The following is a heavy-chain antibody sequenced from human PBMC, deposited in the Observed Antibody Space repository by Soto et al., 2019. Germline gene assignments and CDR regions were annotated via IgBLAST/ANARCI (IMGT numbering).Heavy chain of an antibody. V-gene: IGHV3-23*01. CDR2: ISGSGGST. CDR1: GFTFSSYA. CDR3: AKDPSSYSSSWYFDY. Sequence: GSLRLSCAASGFTFSSYAMSWVRQAPGKGLEWVSAISGSGGSTYYADSVKGRFTISRDNSKNTLYLQMNSLRAEDTAVYYCAKDPSSYSSSWYFDYWGQGTLVTVSS. J-gene: IGHJ4*02. D-gene: IGHD6-13*01.